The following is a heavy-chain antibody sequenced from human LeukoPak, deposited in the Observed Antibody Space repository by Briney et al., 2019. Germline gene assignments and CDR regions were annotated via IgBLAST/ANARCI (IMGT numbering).Heavy chain of an antibody. V-gene: IGHV3-74*01. Sequence: ESLRLSWAASGFIFSSYCMHWIRQAPGKWLVWVSHINKDGSSSDYADSVKGRFTISRDNAKNTVHLQVNSLRADDTAVYYCARADHIVGPFDYWGQGPLVTVSS. D-gene: IGHD2-15*01. J-gene: IGHJ4*02. CDR1: GFIFSSYC. CDR3: ARADHIVGPFDY. CDR2: INKDGSSS.